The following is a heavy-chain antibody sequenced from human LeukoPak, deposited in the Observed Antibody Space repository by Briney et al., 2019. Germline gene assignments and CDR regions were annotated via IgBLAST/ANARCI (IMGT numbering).Heavy chain of an antibody. J-gene: IGHJ4*02. CDR3: AKDAGFERYFDWMDY. Sequence: GGSLRLSCAASGFTFSTNAMSWVRLAPRKGLEWVSAISGRTGKTYYADSVRGRFTISRDNSESTIYLQMNSLRAEDTAVYYCAKDAGFERYFDWMDYWGQGTLVTVSS. CDR1: GFTFSTNA. V-gene: IGHV3-23*01. D-gene: IGHD3-9*01. CDR2: ISGRTGKT.